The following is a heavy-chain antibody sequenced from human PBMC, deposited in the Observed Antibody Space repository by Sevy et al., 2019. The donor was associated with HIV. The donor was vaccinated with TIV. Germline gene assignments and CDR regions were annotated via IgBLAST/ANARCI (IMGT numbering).Heavy chain of an antibody. Sequence: ASVKVSCKVSGYTLTELSMHWVRQAPGKGLEWMGGFDPEDGETIYAQKFQGRVTMTEDTSTDTAYMELGSRRSEDTAVYYCATAPPLTIFGVVTGGLWLAFDIWGQGTMVTVSS. CDR1: GYTLTELS. CDR3: ATAPPLTIFGVVTGGLWLAFDI. J-gene: IGHJ3*02. V-gene: IGHV1-24*01. D-gene: IGHD3-3*01. CDR2: FDPEDGET.